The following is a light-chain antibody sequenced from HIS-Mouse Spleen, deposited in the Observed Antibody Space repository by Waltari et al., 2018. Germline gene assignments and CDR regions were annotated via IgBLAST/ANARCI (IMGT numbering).Light chain of an antibody. V-gene: IGKV3-20*01. Sequence: EIVLTQSPGTLSLSPGERATLSCRARQSVSSSYLAWYQQKPGQAPRLLIYGASSRATGIPDRFSGSGSETDFTLTISRLEPEDFAVYYCQQYGSSPPITFGQGTRLEIK. CDR3: QQYGSSPPIT. J-gene: IGKJ5*01. CDR1: QSVSSSY. CDR2: GAS.